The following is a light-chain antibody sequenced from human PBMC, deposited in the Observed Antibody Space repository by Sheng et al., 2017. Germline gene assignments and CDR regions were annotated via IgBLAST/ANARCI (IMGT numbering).Light chain of an antibody. CDR2: AAS. J-gene: IGKJ3*01. CDR1: QDITNA. Sequence: DIQMTQSPSSLSASVGARVTITCRATQDITNALAWYQQKPGKVPKLLLYAASRLESGVPSRFSGSGSGTDFTLTISSLQPEDFATYYCQQYYTLPQDFGPGTKVDIK. CDR3: QQYYTLPQD. V-gene: IGKV1-NL1*01.